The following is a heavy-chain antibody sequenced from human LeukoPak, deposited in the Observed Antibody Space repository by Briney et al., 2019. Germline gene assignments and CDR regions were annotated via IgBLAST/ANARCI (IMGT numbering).Heavy chain of an antibody. CDR1: GFSFSRYR. J-gene: IGHJ3*02. D-gene: IGHD6-13*01. Sequence: KPGGSLRLSCAASGFSFSRYRMNWVRQAPGKGLEWVSSISSNGDYIYYGDSVKGRFTMSRDNAKNSVHLQMNSRDPCEQARYLWGRWGLYSSSWLGAFDIWGQGTMVTVSS. CDR3: GRWGLYSSSWLGAFDI. V-gene: IGHV3-21*04. CDR2: ISSNGDYI.